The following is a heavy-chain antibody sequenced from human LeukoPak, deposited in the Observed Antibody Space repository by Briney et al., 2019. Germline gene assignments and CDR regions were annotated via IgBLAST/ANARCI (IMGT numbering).Heavy chain of an antibody. CDR3: ARDRRKNYYDSSGPVYYYYGMDV. V-gene: IGHV4-4*02. CDR1: GGSISSSNW. Sequence: PSETLSLTCAVSGGSISSSNWWSWVRQPPGKGLEWIGEIYHSGNTNYNPSLKSRVTISGDKSKNQFSLKLSSVTAADTAVYYCARDRRKNYYDSSGPVYYYYGMDVWGQGTTVTVSS. J-gene: IGHJ6*02. CDR2: IYHSGNT. D-gene: IGHD3-22*01.